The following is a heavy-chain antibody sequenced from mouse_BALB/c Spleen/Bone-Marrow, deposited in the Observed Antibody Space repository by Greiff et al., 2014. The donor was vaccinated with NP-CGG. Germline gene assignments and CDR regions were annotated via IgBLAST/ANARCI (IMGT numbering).Heavy chain of an antibody. J-gene: IGHJ3*01. CDR2: ITPSNGDT. Sequence: QVQLKESGAELVKPGASVKLSCKASGYTFTSYYMYWVKQRPGQGLEWIGEITPSNGDTNFNEKFKSKATLTVDKSSSTAYMQLSSLTSEDSAVYYCSREGAYWGQGTLVTASA. CDR3: SREGAY. CDR1: GYTFTSYY. V-gene: IGHV1S81*02.